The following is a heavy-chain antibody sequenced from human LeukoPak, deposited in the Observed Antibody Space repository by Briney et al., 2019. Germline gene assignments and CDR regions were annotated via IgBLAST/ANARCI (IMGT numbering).Heavy chain of an antibody. CDR3: AKSTDYWFYGMDV. D-gene: IGHD2-8*02. CDR2: IGADVGHT. Sequence: HPGGSLRLSCVASGFTFSTFAMYWLRQAPGKRLEWVSAIGADVGHTNYADSVRGRFTISRDNSRNTLYLQMTSLRTDDTATYFCAKSTDYWFYGMDVWGQGTTVTVSS. V-gene: IGHV3-23*01. J-gene: IGHJ6*02. CDR1: GFTFSTFA.